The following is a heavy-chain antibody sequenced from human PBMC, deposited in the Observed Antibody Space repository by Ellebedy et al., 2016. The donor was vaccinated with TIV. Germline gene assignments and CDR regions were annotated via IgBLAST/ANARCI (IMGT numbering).Heavy chain of an antibody. D-gene: IGHD6-19*01. CDR3: VRDPGPAAVAGGFAY. J-gene: IGHJ4*02. Sequence: PGGSLRLSCAASGFSFNSYAFSWVRQAPGKGLEWVSSISSSGETTYYADSVKGRFTISRDSSRNTLNLEMRSLRGADTAVYYCVRDPGPAAVAGGFAYWGQGTLVTVSS. CDR2: ISSSGETT. CDR1: GFSFNSYA. V-gene: IGHV3-23*01.